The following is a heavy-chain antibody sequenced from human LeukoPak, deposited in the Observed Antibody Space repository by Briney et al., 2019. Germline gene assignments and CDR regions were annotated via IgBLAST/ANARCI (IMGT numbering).Heavy chain of an antibody. V-gene: IGHV4-59*01. CDR3: AREASTYPNWFDP. CDR2: IYYTGST. CDR1: GGSISSYY. Sequence: KSSETLSLTCTVSGGSISSYYWSWIRQPPGKGLEWIGHIYYTGSTSYNPSLMSRITISVDPSKSQVSLRLSSVSAADTAVYYCAREASTYPNWFDPWGQGTLVTVSS. J-gene: IGHJ5*02.